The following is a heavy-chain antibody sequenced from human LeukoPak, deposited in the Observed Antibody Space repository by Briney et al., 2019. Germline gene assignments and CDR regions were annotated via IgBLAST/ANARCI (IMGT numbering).Heavy chain of an antibody. Sequence: PSETLSLTCTVSGGSISSYYWSWTRQPPGKGLEWIGYIYYSGSTNYNPSLKSRVTISVDTSKNQFSLKLSSVTAADTAVYYCARDRNGAGLDYWGQGTLVTVSS. V-gene: IGHV4-59*01. CDR3: ARDRNGAGLDY. D-gene: IGHD1-1*01. CDR2: IYYSGST. J-gene: IGHJ4*02. CDR1: GGSISSYY.